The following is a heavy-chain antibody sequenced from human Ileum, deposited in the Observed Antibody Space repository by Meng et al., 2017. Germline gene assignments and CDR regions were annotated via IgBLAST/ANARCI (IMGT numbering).Heavy chain of an antibody. CDR3: ARGGVAARLGT. V-gene: IGHV4-34*02. CDR2: ISHSGST. Sequence: QVHLKQGGAGLLKPSETLSLPCAANGGSLSGYYWSWIRQPPGKGLEWIGEISHSGSTHYNPSLKSRLTISVDTSNNQFSLKLNSVTAADTAVYYCARGGVAARLGTWGQGALVTVSS. CDR1: GGSLSGYY. J-gene: IGHJ4*02. D-gene: IGHD6-6*01.